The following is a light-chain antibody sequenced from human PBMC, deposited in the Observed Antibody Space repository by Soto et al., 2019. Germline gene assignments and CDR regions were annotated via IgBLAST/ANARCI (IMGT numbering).Light chain of an antibody. V-gene: IGLV2-23*01. Sequence: QSALTQPASVSGSPGQSITISCTGTSSDVGIYNLVSWFQQHPGKAPKLMIYEGSKRPSGISDRFSGSKSGNTALLTISGLQAEDESDYYCCSFAGPRGLIFGGGTKLTVL. CDR2: EGS. CDR1: SSDVGIYNL. CDR3: CSFAGPRGLI. J-gene: IGLJ2*01.